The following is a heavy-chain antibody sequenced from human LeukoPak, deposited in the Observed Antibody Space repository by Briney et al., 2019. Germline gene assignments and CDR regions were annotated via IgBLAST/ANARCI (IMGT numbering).Heavy chain of an antibody. D-gene: IGHD3-10*01. V-gene: IGHV3-23*01. CDR1: GFTFSSYG. J-gene: IGHJ4*02. CDR2: ISGSGGST. Sequence: PGGSLRLSCAASGFTFSSYGMSWVRQAPGKGLEWVSAISGSGGSTYYADSVKGRFTISRDNSKNTLYLQMNSLRAEDTAVYYCARVTSGSSYRPFDYWGQGTLVTVSS. CDR3: ARVTSGSSYRPFDY.